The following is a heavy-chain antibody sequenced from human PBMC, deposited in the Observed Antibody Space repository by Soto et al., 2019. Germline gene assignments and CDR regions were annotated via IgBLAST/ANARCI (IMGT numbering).Heavy chain of an antibody. Sequence: EVQLVESGGGLVQPGGSRRLSCAASRFTFSNSDVNWVHQAPGKGLEWVSGVSWNGSRPHYADSVKGRFIISRDNSRNSLYLQTNSLRAEDTAVYYCVRRYYDFWSGYYAFDIWGQGTMVTVSS. J-gene: IGHJ3*02. CDR3: VRRYYDFWSGYYAFDI. CDR1: RFTFSNSD. D-gene: IGHD3-3*01. CDR2: VSWNGSRP. V-gene: IGHV3-35*01.